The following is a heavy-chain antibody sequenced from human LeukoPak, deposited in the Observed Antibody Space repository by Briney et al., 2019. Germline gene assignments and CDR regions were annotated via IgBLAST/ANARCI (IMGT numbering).Heavy chain of an antibody. CDR1: GFTFSTYT. J-gene: IGHJ4*02. Sequence: PGRSLRLSCAASGFTFSTYTMHWVRQAPGKGLEWVAVISFDGTNKYYADSVKGRFTISRDNSKNTLYLQMNSLRAEDTAVYYCAKDLRESNGWYYYFDYWGQGTLVTVSS. CDR2: ISFDGTNK. D-gene: IGHD6-19*01. V-gene: IGHV3-30-3*01. CDR3: AKDLRESNGWYYYFDY.